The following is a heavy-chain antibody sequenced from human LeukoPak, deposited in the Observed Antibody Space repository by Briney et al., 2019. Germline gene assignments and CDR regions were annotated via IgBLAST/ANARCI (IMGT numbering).Heavy chain of an antibody. J-gene: IGHJ4*02. CDR3: AKDLPGEGGWNY. V-gene: IGHV3-23*01. Sequence: PGGSLRLSCAAPGIPFRSYAMSWGRQAPGKGLGWGSAISGSGGSTYYADSVKGRFTISRDNSKNTLYLQMNSLRAEDTAVYYCAKDLPGEGGWNYWGQGTLVTVSS. D-gene: IGHD3-10*01. CDR2: ISGSGGST. CDR1: GIPFRSYA.